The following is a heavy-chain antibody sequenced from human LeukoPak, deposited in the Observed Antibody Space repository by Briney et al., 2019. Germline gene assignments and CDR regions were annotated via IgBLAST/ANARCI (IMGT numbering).Heavy chain of an antibody. CDR3: AKGGAAFHYYYYMDV. CDR2: ISWDGGST. J-gene: IGHJ6*03. CDR1: GGSISSYY. V-gene: IGHV3-43*01. Sequence: ETLSLTCTVSGGSISSYYWSWVRQAPGKGLEWVSLISWDGGSTYYADSVKGRFTISRDNSKNSLYLQMNSLRTEDTALYYCAKGGAAFHYYYYMDVWGKGTTVTVSS. D-gene: IGHD6-13*01.